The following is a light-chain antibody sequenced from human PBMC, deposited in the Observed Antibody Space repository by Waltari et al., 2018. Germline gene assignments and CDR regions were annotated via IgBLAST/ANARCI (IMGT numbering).Light chain of an antibody. CDR2: GDS. CDR3: QQFNNYPLT. V-gene: IGKV1D-13*01. CDR1: QAISSA. Sequence: AIQLTQSPSSLSASVGDRVTITCRASQAISSALAWYQQKPGKSPNLLIYGDSGFEGGVPSRFSGSGSGTVFTLTISSLQPEDFATYYCQQFNNYPLTFGGGTKVEIK. J-gene: IGKJ4*01.